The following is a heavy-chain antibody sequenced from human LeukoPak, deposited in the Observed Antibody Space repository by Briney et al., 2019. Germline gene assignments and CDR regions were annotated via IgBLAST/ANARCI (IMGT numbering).Heavy chain of an antibody. Sequence: PSETLSLSCTVTGGSISSGSYYWGWIRQPPGKGLEWIGSMHYNERTYSSPSLKSRVTISVDTSKNQFSLNLSSVTAADTAVFYCASTYYDNLTPSYYFDFWGRGTLVTVFS. D-gene: IGHD3-9*01. J-gene: IGHJ4*02. CDR1: GGSISSGSYY. V-gene: IGHV4-39*01. CDR2: MHYNERT. CDR3: ASTYYDNLTPSYYFDF.